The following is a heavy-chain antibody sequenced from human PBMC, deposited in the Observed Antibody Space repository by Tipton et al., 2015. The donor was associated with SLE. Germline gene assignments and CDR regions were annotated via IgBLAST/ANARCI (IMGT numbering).Heavy chain of an antibody. Sequence: TLSLTCTIYGGSFSGYHWSWIRQPPGKGLEWIGEINYSGSTNYNPSLKSRATISIGTSKNQLSRKLSSVTAADTAVYYCARGVAYYYDSGAFDIWGQGTMVTVSS. D-gene: IGHD3-22*01. CDR2: INYSGST. J-gene: IGHJ3*02. CDR1: GGSFSGYH. CDR3: ARGVAYYYDSGAFDI. V-gene: IGHV4-34*01.